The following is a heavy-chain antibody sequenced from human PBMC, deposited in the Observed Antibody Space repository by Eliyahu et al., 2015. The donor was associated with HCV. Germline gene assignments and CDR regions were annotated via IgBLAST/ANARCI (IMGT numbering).Heavy chain of an antibody. Sequence: QVQLQQWGAGLLKPSETLSLTCAVYGGSFSGYYWSWIRQPPGKGLEWIGEINHSGSTNYNPSLKSRVTISVDTSKNQFSLKLSSVTAADTAVYYCARGRFLDLAFGIWGQGTMVTVSS. D-gene: IGHD3/OR15-3a*01. J-gene: IGHJ3*02. V-gene: IGHV4-34*01. CDR2: INHSGST. CDR3: ARGRFLDLAFGI. CDR1: GGSFSGYY.